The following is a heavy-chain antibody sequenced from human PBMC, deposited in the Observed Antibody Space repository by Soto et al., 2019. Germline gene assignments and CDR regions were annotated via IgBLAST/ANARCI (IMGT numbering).Heavy chain of an antibody. CDR3: ARGLLYATTYFDY. CDR2: IIPVVGTT. CDR1: GDTFTTNS. Sequence: QVQLVQSGAEVKKPGSSVKVSCKASGDTFTTNSLNWVRQAPGQGLEWMGGIIPVVGTTKYAQKYQDRVTITRDQATNTAYMELSSLISDYTAVYYCARGLLYATTYFDYWGQGTPVTVSS. D-gene: IGHD2-8*01. J-gene: IGHJ4*02. V-gene: IGHV1-69*16.